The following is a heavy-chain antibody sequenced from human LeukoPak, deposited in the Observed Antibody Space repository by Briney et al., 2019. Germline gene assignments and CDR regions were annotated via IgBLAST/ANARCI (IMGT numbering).Heavy chain of an antibody. CDR3: ARGGAMANFDY. Sequence: SETLSLTCAVYGGSFSGYYWSWIRQHPGKGLEWIGYIYYSGSTYYNPSPKSRVTISVDTSKNQFSLKLSSVTAADTAVYYCARGGAMANFDYWGQGTLVTVSS. CDR1: GGSFSGYY. CDR2: IYYSGST. D-gene: IGHD5-18*01. V-gene: IGHV4-31*11. J-gene: IGHJ4*02.